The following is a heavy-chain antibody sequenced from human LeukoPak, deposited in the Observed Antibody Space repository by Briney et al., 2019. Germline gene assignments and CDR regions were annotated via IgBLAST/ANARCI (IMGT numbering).Heavy chain of an antibody. CDR1: GFTFSNYA. V-gene: IGHV3-23*01. J-gene: IGHJ4*02. CDR2: ISGSAHKI. CDR3: AGRVTGYSSGYVY. D-gene: IGHD5-18*01. Sequence: PGGSLRLSCAASGFTFSNYAMSWVRQAPEKGLDWVSVISGSAHKIRYADSVKGRFTISRDSSENTVYLQMNNLRAEDTALYYCAGRVTGYSSGYVYWGQGTLVTVSS.